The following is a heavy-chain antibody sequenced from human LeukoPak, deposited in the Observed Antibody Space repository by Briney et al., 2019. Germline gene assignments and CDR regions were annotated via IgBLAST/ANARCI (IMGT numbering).Heavy chain of an antibody. V-gene: IGHV4-59*01. CDR2: VSHSGHT. CDR1: GXSISTYY. CDR3: ARAGSGWSFDY. Sequence: SETLSLTCTVSGXSISTYYWSWIRQPPGKGLEWIAYVSHSGHTNCNPSLKSRVTISIDTSKNHFSLRLSPVNAADTAVYYCARAGSGWSFDYWGQGSLVTVSS. J-gene: IGHJ4*02. D-gene: IGHD6-19*01.